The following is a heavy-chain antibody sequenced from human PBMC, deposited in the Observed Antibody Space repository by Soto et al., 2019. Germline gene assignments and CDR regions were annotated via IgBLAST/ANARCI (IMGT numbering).Heavy chain of an antibody. D-gene: IGHD3-3*01. V-gene: IGHV1-3*01. J-gene: IGHJ4*02. CDR3: ARESPAYYDFWSGYSE. CDR2: INAGNGNT. Sequence: ASVKVSCKASGYTFTSYAMHWVRQAPGQRLEWMGWINAGNGNTKYSQKFQGRVTITRDTSASTAYMELSSLRSEDTAVYYCARESPAYYDFWSGYSEWGQGTLVTVSS. CDR1: GYTFTSYA.